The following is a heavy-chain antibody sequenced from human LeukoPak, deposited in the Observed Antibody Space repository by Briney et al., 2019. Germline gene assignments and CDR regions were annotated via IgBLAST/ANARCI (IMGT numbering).Heavy chain of an antibody. D-gene: IGHD3-9*01. J-gene: IGHJ3*01. Sequence: GGSLRLSCAASGFTFSSYAMSWVRQAPGKGLEWVSAISGSGGSTYYADSVKGRFTISRDNSKNTLFLLMNSLRVEDTAVYYCAKDQAIYARGVFDVWGQGTMVTVSS. CDR1: GFTFSSYA. CDR3: AKDQAIYARGVFDV. CDR2: ISGSGGST. V-gene: IGHV3-23*01.